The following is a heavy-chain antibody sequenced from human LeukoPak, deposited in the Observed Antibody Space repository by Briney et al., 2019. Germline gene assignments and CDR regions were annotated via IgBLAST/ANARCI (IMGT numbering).Heavy chain of an antibody. CDR3: ARDVYYGSGSYIDY. CDR1: GASFSDSS. V-gene: IGHV4-34*01. J-gene: IGHJ4*02. D-gene: IGHD3-10*01. CDR2: ANPSGST. Sequence: PSETLSLTCAVYGASFSDSSWTWIRQPPGKGLEWIGDANPSGSTNYSPSLKSRVTISVDTSKNQFSLKLSSVTAAVTAVYYCARDVYYGSGSYIDYWGQGTLVTVSS.